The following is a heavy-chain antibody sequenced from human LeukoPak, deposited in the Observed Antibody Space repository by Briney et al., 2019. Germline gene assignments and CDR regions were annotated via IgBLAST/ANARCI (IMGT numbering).Heavy chain of an antibody. V-gene: IGHV3-30-3*01. CDR2: ISYDGSNK. J-gene: IGHJ4*02. CDR1: GFTFSTYA. Sequence: GGSLRLSCAASGFTFSTYAMHWVRQAPGKGLEWVAVISYDGSNKYYADSVKGRFTISRDNSKNTLYLQMNSLRAEDTAVYYCARDKSVTPIPMGIFDYWGQGTLVTVSS. D-gene: IGHD2-21*02. CDR3: ARDKSVTPIPMGIFDY.